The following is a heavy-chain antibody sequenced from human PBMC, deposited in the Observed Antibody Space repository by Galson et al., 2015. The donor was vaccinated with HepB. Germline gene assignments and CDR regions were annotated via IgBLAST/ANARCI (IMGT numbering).Heavy chain of an antibody. J-gene: IGHJ1*01. V-gene: IGHV3-30*02. Sequence: SLRLSCAASGFTFSYYGIHWVRQAPGKGLEWVAFIRYDGSDNYYADSVKGRFTTSRDNSKNMVTLQMNSLRAEDTAVYYCAKDAGLCTGSSCHSLDHWGQGTLVTVSS. CDR1: GFTFSYYG. CDR3: AKDAGLCTGSSCHSLDH. D-gene: IGHD2-15*01. CDR2: IRYDGSDN.